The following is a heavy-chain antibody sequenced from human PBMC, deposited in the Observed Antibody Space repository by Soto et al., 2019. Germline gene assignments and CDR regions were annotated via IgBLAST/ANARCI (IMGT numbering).Heavy chain of an antibody. CDR3: AMERVRGVMSYYGMDV. V-gene: IGHV3-7*04. J-gene: IGHJ6*02. D-gene: IGHD3-10*01. CDR1: GFTFSSYW. CDR2: IKQDGSEQ. Sequence: EVQLVESGGGLVQPGGSLRLSCAASGFTFSSYWMSWVRQAPGKGLEWVANIKQDGSEQYYVDSVKGRFTSSRDNAENSLYLQMNSRRAEDTAVYYCAMERVRGVMSYYGMDVWGQGTTVTVSS.